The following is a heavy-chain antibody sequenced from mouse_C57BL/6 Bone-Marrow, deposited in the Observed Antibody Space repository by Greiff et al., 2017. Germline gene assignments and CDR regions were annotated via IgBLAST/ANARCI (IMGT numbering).Heavy chain of an antibody. V-gene: IGHV5-9-1*02. CDR1: GFTFSSYA. Sequence: EVKLMESGEGLVKPGGSLKLSCAASGFTFSSYAMSWVRQTPEKRLEWVAYISSGGDYIYYADTVKGRFTISRDNARNTLYLQMSSLKSEDTAMYYGTRDQGGYSYYFDYWGQGTTLTVSS. CDR2: ISSGGDYI. D-gene: IGHD2-3*01. CDR3: TRDQGGYSYYFDY. J-gene: IGHJ2*01.